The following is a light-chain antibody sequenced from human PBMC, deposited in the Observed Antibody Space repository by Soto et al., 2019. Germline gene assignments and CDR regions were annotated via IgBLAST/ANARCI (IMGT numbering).Light chain of an antibody. J-gene: IGLJ3*02. CDR1: SSDVGNYNY. V-gene: IGLV2-14*01. CDR3: SSYTTSRTWV. CDR2: EVS. Sequence: QSALTQPASVSGSPGQSITISCTGTSSDVGNYNYVSWYQHHPGKAPKLMIYEVSYRPSGVSVRFSGSKSGNTASLTISGLQAEDEANYYCSSYTTSRTWVFGGGTKFTVL.